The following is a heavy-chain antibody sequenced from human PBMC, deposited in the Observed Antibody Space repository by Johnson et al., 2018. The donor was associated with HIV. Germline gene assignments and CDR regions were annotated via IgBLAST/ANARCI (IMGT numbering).Heavy chain of an antibody. V-gene: IGHV3-30*03. CDR1: GFTFSSYW. D-gene: IGHD5-24*01. CDR2: ISYDGSNK. CDR3: ARDQFGTITTGGDGAFDI. Sequence: VQLVESGGGLVQPGGSLRLSCAASGFTFSSYWMSWVRQAPGKGLEWVAVISYDGSNKYYADSVKGRFTISRDNSKNTLYLQMNSLRAEDTAVYYCARDQFGTITTGGDGAFDIWGQGTMVTVSS. J-gene: IGHJ3*02.